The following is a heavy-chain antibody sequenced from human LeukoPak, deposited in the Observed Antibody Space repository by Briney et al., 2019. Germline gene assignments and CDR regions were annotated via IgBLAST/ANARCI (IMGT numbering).Heavy chain of an antibody. J-gene: IGHJ3*02. CDR3: ARSYAYSSSWYGDAFDI. CDR1: GFTFSSYS. D-gene: IGHD6-13*01. CDR2: ISSSSSTI. Sequence: GGSLRLSCAASGFTFSSYSMNWVRQAPGKGLEWVSYISSSSSTIYYADSVKGRFTISRDNAKNSLYLQMNSLRAEDTAVYYCARSYAYSSSWYGDAFDIWGQGTMVTVSS. V-gene: IGHV3-48*01.